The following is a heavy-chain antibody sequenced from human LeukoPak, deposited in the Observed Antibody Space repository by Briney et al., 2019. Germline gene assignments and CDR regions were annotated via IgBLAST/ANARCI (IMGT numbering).Heavy chain of an antibody. J-gene: IGHJ4*02. CDR3: ARDISPESGYNHGYFDY. CDR2: IYYSGST. V-gene: IGHV4-59*06. CDR1: GGSISSYY. D-gene: IGHD5-18*01. Sequence: SETLSLTCTVSGGSISSYYWSWIRQHPGKGLEWIGYIYYSGSTYYNPSLKSRVTISVDTSKNQFSLKLSSVTAADTAVYYCARDISPESGYNHGYFDYWGQGTLVAVSS.